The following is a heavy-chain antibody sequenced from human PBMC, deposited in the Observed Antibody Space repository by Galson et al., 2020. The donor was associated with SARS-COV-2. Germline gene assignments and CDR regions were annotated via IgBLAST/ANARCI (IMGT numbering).Heavy chain of an antibody. CDR1: GFTFSSYA. CDR2: ISYDGSNK. CDR3: ARAVSGNYYYGMDV. D-gene: IGHD2-8*01. Sequence: GGSLRLSCAASGFTFSSYAMHWVRQAPGKGLEWVAVISYDGSNKYYADSVKGRFTISRDNSKNTLYLQMNSLRAEDTAVYYCARAVSGNYYYGMDVWGQGTTVTVSS. J-gene: IGHJ6*02. V-gene: IGHV3-30*04.